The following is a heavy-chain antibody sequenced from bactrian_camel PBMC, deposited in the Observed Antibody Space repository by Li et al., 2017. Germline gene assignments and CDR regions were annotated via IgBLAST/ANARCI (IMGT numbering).Heavy chain of an antibody. J-gene: IGHJ4*01. Sequence: VQLVESGGGLVQPGGSLRLSCEASGFTFSDYAMSWVRQAPGKGLEWVSTINSGGDTTYYADSVKGRFTISRDNAKNTLYLQLNSTKTEDTAMYYCVNGASDVGYNYWGRGTQVTVS. V-gene: IGHV3S31*01. CDR3: VNGASDVGYNY. D-gene: IGHD3*01. CDR1: GFTFSDYA. CDR2: INSGGDTT.